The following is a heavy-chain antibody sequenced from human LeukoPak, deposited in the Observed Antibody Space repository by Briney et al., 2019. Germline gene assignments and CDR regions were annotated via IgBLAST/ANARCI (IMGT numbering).Heavy chain of an antibody. CDR2: ISYDGSNK. J-gene: IGHJ4*02. V-gene: IGHV3-30*04. Sequence: AGGSLRLSCAASGFTFSSYAMHWVRQAPGKGLEWVAVISYDGSNKYYADSVKGRFTISRDNSKNTLYLQMNSLRAEDTAVYYCARDPLGTRPGFDYWGQGTQVTVSS. CDR1: GFTFSSYA. D-gene: IGHD1-1*01. CDR3: ARDPLGTRPGFDY.